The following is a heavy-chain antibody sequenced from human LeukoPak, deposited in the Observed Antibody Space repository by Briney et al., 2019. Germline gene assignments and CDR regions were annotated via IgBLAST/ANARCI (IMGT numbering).Heavy chain of an antibody. CDR2: MYTGGGR. V-gene: IGHV3-66*01. CDR1: GFSVSNYY. J-gene: IGHJ4*02. D-gene: IGHD2-21*02. CDR3: TRGQSYCGADCYSD. Sequence: GGSLRLSCAASGFSVSNYYMSWVRQPPGKGLEWVSVMYTGGGRYYGDSVKGRYTISRDNSENTVFLQMNSLRVEDTALYYCTRGQSYCGADCYSDWGQGTLVTASS.